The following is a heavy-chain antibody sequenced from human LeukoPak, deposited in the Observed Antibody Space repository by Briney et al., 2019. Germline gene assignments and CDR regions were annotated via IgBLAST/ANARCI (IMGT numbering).Heavy chain of an antibody. D-gene: IGHD1-20*01. Sequence: GGSLRLSCEASGFTFSSDDMHWVRQATGKGLEWVSAIAAAGDTYYPGSVKGRFTISRENAKNSLYLQMNSLRAGDTAVYYCARSITGTTYFDYWGQGTLVTVSS. CDR1: GFTFSSDD. J-gene: IGHJ4*02. CDR3: ARSITGTTYFDY. V-gene: IGHV3-13*01. CDR2: IAAAGDT.